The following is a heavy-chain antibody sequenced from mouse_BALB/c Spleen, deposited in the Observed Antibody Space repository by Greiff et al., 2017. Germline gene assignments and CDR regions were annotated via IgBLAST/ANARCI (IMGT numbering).Heavy chain of an antibody. CDR2: IDPSDSYT. J-gene: IGHJ3*01. CDR3: ARRQLGLRG. V-gene: IGHV1-69*02. D-gene: IGHD3-1*01. Sequence: QVQLQQPGAELVKPGASVKLSCKASGYTFTSYWMHWVKQRPGQGLEWIGEIDPSDSYTNYNQKFKGKATLTVDKSSSTAYMQLSSLTSEDSAVYYCARRQLGLRGWGQGTLVTVSA. CDR1: GYTFTSYW.